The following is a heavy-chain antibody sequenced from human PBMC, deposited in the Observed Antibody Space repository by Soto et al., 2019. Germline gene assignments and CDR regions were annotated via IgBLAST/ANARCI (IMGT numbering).Heavy chain of an antibody. Sequence: PAETLSLTCAVYGGSFSGYYWSWIRQPPVKGLDWIGVINHSGSTNYNSCRNSRVNISVDTSKNQFSLQLSSVTAADTAVYYCARDGQHDSGGYYSPFDPWGHGTLVTVSS. J-gene: IGHJ5*02. V-gene: IGHV4-34*01. CDR1: GGSFSGYY. D-gene: IGHD3-22*01. CDR2: INHSGST. CDR3: ARDGQHDSGGYYSPFDP.